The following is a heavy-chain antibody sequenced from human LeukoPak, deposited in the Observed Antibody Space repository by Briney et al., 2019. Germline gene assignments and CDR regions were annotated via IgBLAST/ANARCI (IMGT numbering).Heavy chain of an antibody. CDR2: IYPGDSDT. Sequence: GESLQISCKGSGYSFTSYWIGWVRPMPGKGLEWMGIIYPGDSDTRYSPSFQGQVTISADKSISTAYLQWSSLKASDTAMYYCASGGYYYDTRPDAFDIWGQGTMVTVSS. J-gene: IGHJ3*02. D-gene: IGHD3-22*01. CDR3: ASGGYYYDTRPDAFDI. V-gene: IGHV5-51*01. CDR1: GYSFTSYW.